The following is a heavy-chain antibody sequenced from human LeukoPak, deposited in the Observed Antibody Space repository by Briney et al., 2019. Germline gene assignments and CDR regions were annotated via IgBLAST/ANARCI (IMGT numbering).Heavy chain of an antibody. J-gene: IGHJ4*02. CDR3: ARDLTGDPAAYFDF. CDR2: INADRGGT. D-gene: IGHD3-9*01. CDR1: GYTFTGYH. Sequence: ASVKVSCKASGYTFTGYHIHWVRQAPGQGLEWMGWINADRGGTNFPQNFQGRVTMARETSISTAYMEIRWLRSDDTDVYYCARDLTGDPAAYFDFWGQGTLVTVSS. V-gene: IGHV1-2*02.